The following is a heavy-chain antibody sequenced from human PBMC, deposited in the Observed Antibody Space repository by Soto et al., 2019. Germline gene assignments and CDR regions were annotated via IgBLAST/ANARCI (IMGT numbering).Heavy chain of an antibody. V-gene: IGHV1-69*13. Sequence: GASVKVSCKASGGTFSSYAISWVRQAPGQGLEWMGGTIPIFGTANYAQKFQGRVTITADESTSTTYMELRSLRSDDTAVYYCARELNTDSSAYYSFAYWGQGTLVTVSS. CDR1: GGTFSSYA. D-gene: IGHD3-22*01. CDR3: ARELNTDSSAYYSFAY. CDR2: TIPIFGTA. J-gene: IGHJ4*02.